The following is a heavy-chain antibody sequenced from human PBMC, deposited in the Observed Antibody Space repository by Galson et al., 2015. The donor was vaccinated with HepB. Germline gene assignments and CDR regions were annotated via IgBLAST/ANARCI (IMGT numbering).Heavy chain of an antibody. CDR3: ARWLYVMDTAMVTGPHSGMDV. Sequence: SLRLSCAASGFTFSSYAMHWVRQAPGKGLEWVAVISYDGSNKYYADSVKGRFTISRDNSKNTLYLQMNSLRAEDTAVYYCARWLYVMDTAMVTGPHSGMDVWGQGTTVTVSS. D-gene: IGHD5-18*01. CDR1: GFTFSSYA. CDR2: ISYDGSNK. J-gene: IGHJ6*02. V-gene: IGHV3-30-3*01.